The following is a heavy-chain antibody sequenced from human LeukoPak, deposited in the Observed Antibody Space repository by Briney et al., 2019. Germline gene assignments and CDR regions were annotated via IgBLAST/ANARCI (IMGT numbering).Heavy chain of an antibody. CDR1: GGSISSSSYY. Sequence: PSETLSLTCTVSGGSISSSSYYWGWLRQPPGKGLEWIGSIYYSGSTYYNPSLKSRVTISVDTSKKQFSLKLSSVTAADTAVYYCARVTGYIIEDYFDYWGQGTLVTVSS. V-gene: IGHV4-39*07. J-gene: IGHJ4*02. D-gene: IGHD6-13*01. CDR3: ARVTGYIIEDYFDY. CDR2: IYYSGST.